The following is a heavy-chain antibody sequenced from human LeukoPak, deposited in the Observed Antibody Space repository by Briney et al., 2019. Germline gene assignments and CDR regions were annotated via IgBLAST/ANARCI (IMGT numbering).Heavy chain of an antibody. CDR1: GYTFTSYG. J-gene: IGHJ4*02. CDR3: ARDPFDYGDNYFDY. V-gene: IGHV1-18*01. D-gene: IGHD4-17*01. CDR2: ISAYNGNT. Sequence: GASVKVSCKASGYTFTSYGISWVRQAPGQGLEWMGWISAYNGNTNYAQKLQGRVTMTTDTSTSTAYMELRSLRSDDTAVYYCARDPFDYGDNYFDYWGQGTLVTVSS.